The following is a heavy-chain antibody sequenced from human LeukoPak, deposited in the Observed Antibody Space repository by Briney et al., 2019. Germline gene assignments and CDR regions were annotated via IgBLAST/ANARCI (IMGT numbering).Heavy chain of an antibody. CDR1: GGSISSSSYY. D-gene: IGHD3-9*01. CDR3: ARHRAYYDILTGYYPEYYFDY. V-gene: IGHV4-39*01. J-gene: IGHJ4*02. CDR2: IYYSGST. Sequence: SETLSLTCTVSGGSISSSSYYWGWIRQPPGKGLEWIGSIYYSGSTYYNPSLKSRVTISVDTSKNQFSLKLSSVTAADTAVYYCARHRAYYDILTGYYPEYYFDYWGQGTLVTVSS.